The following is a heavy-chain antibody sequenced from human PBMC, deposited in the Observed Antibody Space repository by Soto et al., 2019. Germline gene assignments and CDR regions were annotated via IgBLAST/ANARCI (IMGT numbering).Heavy chain of an antibody. CDR3: ARGPSFDPYYFDY. CDR2: IYYSGST. CDR1: GGSISSYY. V-gene: IGHV4-59*01. J-gene: IGHJ4*02. Sequence: PSETLSLTCTVSGGSISSYYWSWIRQPPGKGLEWIGYIYYSGSTNYNPSLKSRVTISVDTSKNQFSLKLSSVTAADTAVYYCARGPSFDPYYFDYWGQGTLVTVS.